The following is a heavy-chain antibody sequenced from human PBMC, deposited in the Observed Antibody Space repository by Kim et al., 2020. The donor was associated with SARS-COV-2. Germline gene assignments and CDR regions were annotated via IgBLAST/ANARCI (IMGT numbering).Heavy chain of an antibody. D-gene: IGHD2-8*01. J-gene: IGHJ6*02. V-gene: IGHV1-46*01. CDR3: ARVLSYYYGMDV. Sequence: SYAQKFQGSVTMTRDTSTSTVYRELSSLRTEDTAVYYCARVLSYYYGMDVWGQETTVTVSS.